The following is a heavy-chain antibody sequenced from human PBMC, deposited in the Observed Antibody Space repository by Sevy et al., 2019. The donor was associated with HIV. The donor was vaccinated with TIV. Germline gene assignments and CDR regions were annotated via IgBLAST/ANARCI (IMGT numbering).Heavy chain of an antibody. CDR2: IKQDGSEK. CDR3: GRGRRYCSGGSCSVYCFDY. J-gene: IGHJ4*02. D-gene: IGHD2-15*01. V-gene: IGHV3-7*01. Sequence: GGSLRLSCAASGFTFSSYWMSWVRQAPGKGLEWVANIKQDGSEKYYVDSVKGRFTISRDNAKNSLYLQMNSLRAEDTAVYYCGRGRRYCSGGSCSVYCFDYWGQGTLVTVSS. CDR1: GFTFSSYW.